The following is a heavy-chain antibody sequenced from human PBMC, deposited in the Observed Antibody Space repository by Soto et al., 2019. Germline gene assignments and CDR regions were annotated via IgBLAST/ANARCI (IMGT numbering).Heavy chain of an antibody. V-gene: IGHV4-4*02. CDR1: SGSISSSNW. J-gene: IGHJ6*03. Sequence: SETLSLTCAVSSGSISSSNWWSWVRQPPGKGLEWIGEIHHSGSTNYNPSLKSRVTISVDKSKNQFSLKLSSVTAADTAVYYCARVPVIYCSSTSCYFSSDYYYMDVWGKGTTVTVSS. CDR3: ARVPVIYCSSTSCYFSSDYYYMDV. D-gene: IGHD2-2*01. CDR2: IHHSGST.